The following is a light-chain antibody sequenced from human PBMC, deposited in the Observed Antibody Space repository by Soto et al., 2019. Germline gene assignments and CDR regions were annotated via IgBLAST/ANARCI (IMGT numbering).Light chain of an antibody. CDR3: QQYNDWPTIT. CDR1: EGVRGD. J-gene: IGKJ5*01. Sequence: ERVMTQSPATLSVPPGDRATLSCRASEGVRGDVAWYQQKTGQAPRLLIYGGSIRAADVPARFSGSGFGTEFTLTISSLQSEDSAIYYCQQYNDWPTITFGQGTRLETK. V-gene: IGKV3-15*01. CDR2: GGS.